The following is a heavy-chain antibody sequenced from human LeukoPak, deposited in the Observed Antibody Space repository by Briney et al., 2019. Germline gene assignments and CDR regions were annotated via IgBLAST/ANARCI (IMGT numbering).Heavy chain of an antibody. CDR2: IIPIFGTA. CDR1: GGTFSSYA. CDR3: ARDRGDSSGYYYDAFDI. Sequence: SVKVSCKASGGTFSSYAISWVRQAPGQGLEWMGGIIPIFGTANYAQKFQGRVTTTADESTSTAYMELSSLRSEDTAVYYCARDRGDSSGYYYDAFDIWAKGQWSPSLQ. D-gene: IGHD3-22*01. J-gene: IGHJ3*02. V-gene: IGHV1-69*13.